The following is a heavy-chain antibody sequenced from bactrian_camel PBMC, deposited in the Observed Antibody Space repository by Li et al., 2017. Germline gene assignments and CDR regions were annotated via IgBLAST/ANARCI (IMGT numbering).Heavy chain of an antibody. J-gene: IGHJ4*01. Sequence: QVQLVESGGGAVQAGDSLKLSCTVSGFTFDRFDMAWFRQAPGNECELLSIIHMDGSTWYAASVKGRFAISRDNKNWIYLQMNNLKLEDTATYYCAARYEFYGNCDGWASEWTHWGQGTQVTVS. CDR1: GFTFDRFD. CDR2: IHMDGST. CDR3: AARYEFYGNCDGWASEWTH. V-gene: IGHV3S55*01. D-gene: IGHD6*01.